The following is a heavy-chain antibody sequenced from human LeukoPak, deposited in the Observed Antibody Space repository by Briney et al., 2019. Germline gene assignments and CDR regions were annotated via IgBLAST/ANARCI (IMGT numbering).Heavy chain of an antibody. CDR2: ISYDGSNK. V-gene: IGHV3-30*04. D-gene: IGHD1-26*01. CDR3: ARVSIVGAILYEFDY. J-gene: IGHJ4*02. Sequence: PGGSLRLSCAASGFTFSSYDMHWVRQAPGKGLELVAVISYDGSNKYYADSVKGRFTISRDNYKNTLYLQMNSLRAEDTAVYYCARVSIVGAILYEFDYWGQGTLVTVSS. CDR1: GFTFSSYD.